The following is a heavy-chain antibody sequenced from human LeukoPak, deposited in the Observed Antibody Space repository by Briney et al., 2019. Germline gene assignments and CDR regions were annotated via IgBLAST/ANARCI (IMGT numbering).Heavy chain of an antibody. D-gene: IGHD6-19*01. Sequence: PSETLSLTCTVSGGSISSYYWSWIRQPPGKGLEWIGYIYYSGSTNYNPSLKSRVTISVDTSKNQFSLKLRSVTAADTAVYYCAKVTGWDYWGQGTLVTVSS. J-gene: IGHJ4*02. CDR2: IYYSGST. V-gene: IGHV4-59*01. CDR3: AKVTGWDY. CDR1: GGSISSYY.